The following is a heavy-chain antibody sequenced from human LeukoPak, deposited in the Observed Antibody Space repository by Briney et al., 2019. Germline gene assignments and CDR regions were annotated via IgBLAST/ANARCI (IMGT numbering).Heavy chain of an antibody. CDR3: ARVEWESYYSDF. CDR2: IPNSGTT. CDR1: RDSINSGGSY. V-gene: IGHV4-31*03. J-gene: IGHJ4*02. D-gene: IGHD1-26*01. Sequence: SETLSLTCTVSRDSINSGGSYWSWVRQRPGEGLEWIGYIPNSGTTFYNPSLKSRPRISRDTSKNEFSLSLESVTVADTAVYFCARVEWESYYSDFWGQGTLVTVSS.